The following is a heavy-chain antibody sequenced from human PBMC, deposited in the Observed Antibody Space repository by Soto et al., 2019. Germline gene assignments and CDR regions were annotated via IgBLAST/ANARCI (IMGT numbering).Heavy chain of an antibody. CDR3: AKEISSPEDV. J-gene: IGHJ6*02. Sequence: GGSLRVSCAASGSTFSSYAMSWVRQAPGKGLEWVSAISGSGGSTYYADSVKGRSTISRDNSKNTLYLQMNSLRAEDTAVYYCAKEISSPEDVWGHGTTVTVSS. CDR2: ISGSGGST. V-gene: IGHV3-23*01. CDR1: GSTFSSYA.